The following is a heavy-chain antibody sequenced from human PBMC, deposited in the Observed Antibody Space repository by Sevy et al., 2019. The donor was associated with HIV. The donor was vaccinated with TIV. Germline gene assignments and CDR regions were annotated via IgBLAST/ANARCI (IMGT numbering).Heavy chain of an antibody. CDR2: ISRDGIIK. CDR1: GFSFNTHA. D-gene: IGHD6-19*01. CDR3: AREGGYTSAWSPGNY. V-gene: IGHV3-30*04. J-gene: IGHJ4*02. Sequence: GGSLRLSCAASGFSFNTHAMHWVRQAPGKGLEWVALISRDGIIKYYADSVKGRLTISRDNSKNTLSLQMNSLRIEDTAVYYCAREGGYTSAWSPGNYWGQGALVTVSS.